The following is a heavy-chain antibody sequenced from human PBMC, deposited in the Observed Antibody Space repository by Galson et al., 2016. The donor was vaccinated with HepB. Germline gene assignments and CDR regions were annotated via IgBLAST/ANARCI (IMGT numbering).Heavy chain of an antibody. Sequence: SLRLSCAASGFTFSSYAMNWVRQAPGKGLEWVSRFSGSGGSTYYADSVKGRFTISRDNAKNSLYLQMNGLRVDETAVYYCSREMTGSYFDWGQGTLVTVSS. D-gene: IGHD3-10*01. V-gene: IGHV3-23*01. CDR1: GFTFSSYA. CDR2: FSGSGGST. CDR3: SREMTGSYFD. J-gene: IGHJ4*02.